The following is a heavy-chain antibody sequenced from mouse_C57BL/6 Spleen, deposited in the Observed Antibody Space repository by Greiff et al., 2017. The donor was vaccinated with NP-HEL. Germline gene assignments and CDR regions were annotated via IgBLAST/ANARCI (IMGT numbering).Heavy chain of an antibody. J-gene: IGHJ4*01. CDR2: ISGGGGNT. CDR3: ARRIYYYGSSYGAMDY. Sequence: EVKLVESGGGLVKPGGSLKLSCAASGFTFSSYTMSWVRQTPEKRLEWVATISGGGGNTYYPDSVKGRFTISRDNAKNTLYLQMSSLRSEDTALYYCARRIYYYGSSYGAMDYWGQGTSVTVSS. D-gene: IGHD1-1*01. CDR1: GFTFSSYT. V-gene: IGHV5-9*01.